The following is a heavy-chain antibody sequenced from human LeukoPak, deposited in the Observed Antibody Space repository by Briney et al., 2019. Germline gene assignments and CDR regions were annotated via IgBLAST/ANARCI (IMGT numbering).Heavy chain of an antibody. CDR1: GGSISSSSYY. D-gene: IGHD2-2*01. Sequence: PSETLSLTCTVSGGSISSSSYYWGWIRQPPGKGPEWIGSIYYSGSTYYNPSLKSRVTISVDTSKNQFSLKLSSVTAADTAVYYCARTNQPFDYWGQGTLVTVSS. CDR2: IYYSGST. V-gene: IGHV4-39*01. CDR3: ARTNQPFDY. J-gene: IGHJ4*02.